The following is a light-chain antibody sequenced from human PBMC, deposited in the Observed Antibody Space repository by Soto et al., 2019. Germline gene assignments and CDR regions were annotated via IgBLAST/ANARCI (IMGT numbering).Light chain of an antibody. CDR3: QQYNSYSLWT. J-gene: IGKJ1*01. V-gene: IGKV1-5*03. CDR2: KAS. Sequence: DIQMTQSPSTLSASVGDRVTITCRASRSISSWLAWNHQKPGKALKLLIYKASSLESGVQSRFRGSGSGTEFTLTISSLQPDDFATYYCQQYNSYSLWTFGQGTKVEIK. CDR1: RSISSW.